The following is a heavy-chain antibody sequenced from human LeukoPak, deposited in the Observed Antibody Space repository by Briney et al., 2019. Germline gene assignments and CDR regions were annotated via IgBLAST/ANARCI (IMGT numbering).Heavy chain of an antibody. D-gene: IGHD3-22*01. J-gene: IGHJ4*02. V-gene: IGHV3-53*01. CDR3: ARDDSSGPPTH. Sequence: GGPLRLSCAASGFTVSSNYMSWVRQAPGKGLEWVSVIYSGGSTYYADSVKGRFTISRDNSKNTLYLQMNSLRAEDTAVYYCARDDSSGPPTHWGQGTLVTVSS. CDR2: IYSGGST. CDR1: GFTVSSNY.